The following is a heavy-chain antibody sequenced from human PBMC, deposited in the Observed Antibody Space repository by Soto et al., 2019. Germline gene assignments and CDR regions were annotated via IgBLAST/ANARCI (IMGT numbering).Heavy chain of an antibody. V-gene: IGHV3-30*03. CDR2: ISYDGSNK. CDR3: ARELNLDYYGMDV. CDR1: GFTFSSYG. Sequence: GGSLRLSCAASGFTFSSYGMHWVRQAPGKGLEWVAVISYDGSNKYYADSVKGRFTISRDNSKNTLYLQMNSLRAEDTAVYYCARELNLDYYGMDVWGQGTTVTVSS. J-gene: IGHJ6*02.